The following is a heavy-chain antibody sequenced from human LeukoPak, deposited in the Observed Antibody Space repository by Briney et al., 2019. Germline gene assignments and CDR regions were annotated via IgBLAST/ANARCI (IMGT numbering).Heavy chain of an antibody. Sequence: SETLSLTCTVSGGSISTYFWTWIRQFPGKGLEWIGYIYYTGTTSYNPSLKSRVTISVDTSKNQFSLSLSSVTAADTAVYYCAHEEGFNVAGVFDYWGQGTLVTVSS. V-gene: IGHV4-59*12. D-gene: IGHD6-19*01. J-gene: IGHJ4*02. CDR3: AHEEGFNVAGVFDY. CDR1: GGSISTYF. CDR2: IYYTGTT.